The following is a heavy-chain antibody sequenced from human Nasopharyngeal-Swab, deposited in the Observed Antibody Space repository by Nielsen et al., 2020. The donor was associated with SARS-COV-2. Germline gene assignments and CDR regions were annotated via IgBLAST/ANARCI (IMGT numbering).Heavy chain of an antibody. J-gene: IGHJ6*02. D-gene: IGHD6-13*01. CDR2: ISTSSTTI. Sequence: GGSLRLSCAASGFRFDVYSMNWVRQAPGKGLEGVSSISTSSTTIYYADSVKGRFTISRDNAKNSLYLQMNSLRGEDTAVYYCVIAGAGNNGMDVWGQGTTVTVSS. CDR1: GFRFDVYS. V-gene: IGHV3-48*01. CDR3: VIAGAGNNGMDV.